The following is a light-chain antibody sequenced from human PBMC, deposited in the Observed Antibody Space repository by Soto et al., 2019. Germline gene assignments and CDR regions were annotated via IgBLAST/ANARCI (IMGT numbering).Light chain of an antibody. CDR3: QQYGRSPWT. CDR1: QSISSF. V-gene: IGKV1-39*01. J-gene: IGKJ1*01. CDR2: AAS. Sequence: DIQITQSPTSLSACVVDRVTITCRASQSISSFLNWYQQRAGRAPELLIYAASSLQSGVPSRFSGSGSGTDFTLTISRLEPEDFAVYYCQQYGRSPWTFGQGTKVE.